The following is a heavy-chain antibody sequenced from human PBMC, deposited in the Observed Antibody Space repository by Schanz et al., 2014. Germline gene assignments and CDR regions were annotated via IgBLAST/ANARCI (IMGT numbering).Heavy chain of an antibody. D-gene: IGHD4-17*01. CDR3: ARIIDGDYLY. V-gene: IGHV1-69*04. Sequence: QVRLVQSGAEVKKPGSSVKVSCKSSGATFNSYAFGWVRQAPGQGFEWVGSIIPPLRQTRYAQKFEERVIITADTSTTTVYIDLASLTSDDTAVYFCARIIDGDYLYWGQGTLVTVSS. CDR1: GATFNSYA. J-gene: IGHJ4*02. CDR2: IIPPLRQT.